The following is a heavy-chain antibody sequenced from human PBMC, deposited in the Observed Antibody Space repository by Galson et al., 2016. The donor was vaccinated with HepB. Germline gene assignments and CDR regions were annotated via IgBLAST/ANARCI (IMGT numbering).Heavy chain of an antibody. J-gene: IGHJ4*02. D-gene: IGHD3-3*01. Sequence: SLRLSCAGSGFVFSNFGLSWVRQAPGKGLAWVASISTRRTKYYSDSVQGRFTISRDNSNNTLYLQMNGLRAEDTAVYYCAKERLLRRIFYHWGQGTLLTVSS. CDR1: GFVFSNFG. CDR2: ISTRRTK. CDR3: AKERLLRRIFYH. V-gene: IGHV3-23*01.